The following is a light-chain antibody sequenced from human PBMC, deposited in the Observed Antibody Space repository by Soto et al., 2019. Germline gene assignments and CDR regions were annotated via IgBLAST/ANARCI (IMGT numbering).Light chain of an antibody. Sequence: QSALTQPASVSGSPGQSITISCTGTSSDIGGYNYVSWYQQHPGKAPKLMIYGVSNRPSGVSNRFSGSKSGNTASLTISGLQAEDEADCYCSSYTSSSTLVVFGGGTKLTVL. CDR2: GVS. V-gene: IGLV2-14*01. J-gene: IGLJ2*01. CDR3: SSYTSSSTLVV. CDR1: SSDIGGYNY.